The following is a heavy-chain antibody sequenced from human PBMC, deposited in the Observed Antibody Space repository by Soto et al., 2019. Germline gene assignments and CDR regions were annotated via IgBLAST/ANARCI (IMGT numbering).Heavy chain of an antibody. V-gene: IGHV3-23*01. D-gene: IGHD6-13*01. CDR1: GFTFSSYA. CDR3: AKVGYSSSSFGMDV. J-gene: IGHJ6*02. CDR2: ISGSGGST. Sequence: EVQLLESGGGLVQPGGSLRLSCAASGFTFSSYAMSWVRQAPGKGLEWVSAISGSGGSTYYADSVKGRFTISRDNSKNTLYLQRNSLRAEDTAVYYCAKVGYSSSSFGMDVWGQGTTVTVSS.